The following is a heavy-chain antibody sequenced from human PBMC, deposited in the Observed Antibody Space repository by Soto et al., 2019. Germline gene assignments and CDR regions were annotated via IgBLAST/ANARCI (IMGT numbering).Heavy chain of an antibody. CDR3: ARADHPRWAPDSY. Sequence: PGGSLRLSCAASGFTFSSYSMNWVRQAPGKGLEWVSSISSSSSYIYYADSVKGRFTISRDNAKNSLYLQMNSLRAEDTAVYYCARADHPRWAPDSYWGQGTLVTVSS. CDR1: GFTFSSYS. CDR2: ISSSSSYI. D-gene: IGHD1-26*01. V-gene: IGHV3-21*01. J-gene: IGHJ4*02.